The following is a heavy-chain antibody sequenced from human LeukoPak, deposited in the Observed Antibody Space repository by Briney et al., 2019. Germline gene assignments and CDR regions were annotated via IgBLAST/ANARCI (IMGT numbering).Heavy chain of an antibody. CDR2: IRYDGSNK. J-gene: IGHJ4*02. CDR3: AKDFTIFGVVRGVDY. Sequence: PGGSLRLSCAASGFTFSSYGMHWVRQAPGKGLEWVAFIRYDGSNKYYADSVKGRFTISRDNSKNTLYLQMNSLRAEDTAVYYCAKDFTIFGVVRGVDYWGQGTLVTVSS. CDR1: GFTFSSYG. V-gene: IGHV3-30*02. D-gene: IGHD3-3*01.